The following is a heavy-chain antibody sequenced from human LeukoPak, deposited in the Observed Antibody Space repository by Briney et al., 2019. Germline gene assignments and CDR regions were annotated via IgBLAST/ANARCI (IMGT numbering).Heavy chain of an antibody. CDR2: ISGSVDTT. Sequence: GGSLRLSCVASGFSFNNYAMNWVRQAPGKGLAWVSVISGSVDTTYYADSVKGRFTISRDNSKNTLYLQMNNLRADDTAVYYCAKRANYGDFDCWGQGTLVTVSS. V-gene: IGHV3-23*01. CDR1: GFSFNNYA. D-gene: IGHD4-17*01. J-gene: IGHJ4*02. CDR3: AKRANYGDFDC.